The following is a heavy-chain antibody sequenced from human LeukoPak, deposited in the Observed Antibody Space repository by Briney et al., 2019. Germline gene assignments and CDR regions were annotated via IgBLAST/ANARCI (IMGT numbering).Heavy chain of an antibody. CDR1: GGSISSSSYY. Sequence: ETLSLTCTVSGGSISSSSYYWGWIRQPPGKGLEWIGYIYHSGSTNYNPSLKSRVTISLDTSKNQFSLKLTSVTAADTAVYYCTRDQPPMGTFDIWGQGTMVTVSS. D-gene: IGHD3-10*01. CDR3: TRDQPPMGTFDI. CDR2: IYHSGST. J-gene: IGHJ3*02. V-gene: IGHV4-61*01.